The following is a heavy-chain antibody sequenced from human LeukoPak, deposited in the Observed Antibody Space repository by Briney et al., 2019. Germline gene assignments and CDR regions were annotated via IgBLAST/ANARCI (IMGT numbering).Heavy chain of an antibody. CDR3: ARGTSRLWFGELYGY. J-gene: IGHJ4*02. D-gene: IGHD3-10*01. V-gene: IGHV3-23*01. CDR1: GFTFSSYG. CDR2: ISGSGGST. Sequence: GGTLRLSCAASGFTFSSYGMSWVRQAPGKGLEWVSAISGSGGSTYYAYSVKGRFTISRDNAKNSLYLQMNSRRAEDTAVYYCARGTSRLWFGELYGYWGQGTLVTVSS.